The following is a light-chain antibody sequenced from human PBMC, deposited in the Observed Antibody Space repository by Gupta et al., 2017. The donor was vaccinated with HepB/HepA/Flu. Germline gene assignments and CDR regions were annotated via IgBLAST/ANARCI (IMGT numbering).Light chain of an antibody. Sequence: DIQMTQSPSSLCVSVGDRVTITYQASQDISNYLNWYQQKPGKAPKLLIYDSSNLETGVPSRFSGSGSGTDFTFTISSLQPEDIATYYCQQYDNLPCSFGQGTKLEIK. CDR1: QDISNY. V-gene: IGKV1-33*01. CDR2: DSS. CDR3: QQYDNLPCS. J-gene: IGKJ2*04.